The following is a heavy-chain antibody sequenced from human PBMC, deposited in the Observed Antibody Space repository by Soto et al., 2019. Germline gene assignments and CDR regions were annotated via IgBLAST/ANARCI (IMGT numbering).Heavy chain of an antibody. CDR3: ARGIKGLPPSAFDI. Sequence: ASVKVSCKASGYTFSNYDINWVRQATGQGLEWTGWSNPNTDKTGSAQKFQGRVTMTRNTSLSTAYLELSGLRSDDAAVYYCARGIKGLPPSAFDIWGQGTRVTVSS. V-gene: IGHV1-8*01. CDR2: SNPNTDKT. J-gene: IGHJ3*02. CDR1: GYTFSNYD. D-gene: IGHD5-12*01.